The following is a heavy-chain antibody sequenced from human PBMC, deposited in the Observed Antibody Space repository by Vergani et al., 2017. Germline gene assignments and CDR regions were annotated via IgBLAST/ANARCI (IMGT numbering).Heavy chain of an antibody. CDR1: GFTVSSNY. CDR2: IYSGGST. D-gene: IGHD2-15*01. Sequence: EVQLVESGGGLVQPGGSLRLSCAASGFTVSSNYMSWVRQAPGKGLEWVSVIYSGGSTYYADSVKCRFTISRDNSKNTLYLQMNSLRAEDTAVYYCAGQRSIGINNAFDIWGQGSMVTVSS. J-gene: IGHJ3*02. CDR3: AGQRSIGINNAFDI. V-gene: IGHV3-66*04.